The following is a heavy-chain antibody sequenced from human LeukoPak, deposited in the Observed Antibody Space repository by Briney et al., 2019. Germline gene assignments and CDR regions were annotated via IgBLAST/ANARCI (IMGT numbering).Heavy chain of an antibody. CDR2: ISSSSSYI. Sequence: GGSLRLSCAASGFTFSSYSMNWVRQAPGKGLEWVSFISSSSSYIYYADSVKGRFTISRDNAKNSLYLQMNSLRAEDTAVYYCARERKGGYYGSGRYSFESFARALLAGYYYMDVWGKGTTVTVSS. CDR1: GFTFSSYS. D-gene: IGHD3-10*01. V-gene: IGHV3-21*01. J-gene: IGHJ6*03. CDR3: ARERKGGYYGSGRYSFESFARALLAGYYYMDV.